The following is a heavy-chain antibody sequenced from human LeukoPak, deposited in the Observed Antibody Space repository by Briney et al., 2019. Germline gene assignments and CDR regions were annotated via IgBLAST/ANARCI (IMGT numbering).Heavy chain of an antibody. V-gene: IGHV3-33*01. D-gene: IGHD1-26*01. CDR1: GFTFSSYG. J-gene: IGHJ3*02. CDR2: IWYDGSNK. CDR3: ARAERYLGGAFDI. Sequence: PGRSLRLSCAASGFTFSSYGMHWVRQAPGKGLEWVAVIWYDGSNKYYADSVKGRFTISRDNSKNTLYLQMNSLRAEDTAVHYCARAERYLGGAFDIWGQGTMVTVSS.